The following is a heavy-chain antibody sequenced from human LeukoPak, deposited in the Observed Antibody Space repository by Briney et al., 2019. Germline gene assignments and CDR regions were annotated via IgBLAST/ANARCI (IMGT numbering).Heavy chain of an antibody. CDR2: IIPDFVTP. J-gene: IGHJ4*02. CDR3: ARDQEYGSGEYY. V-gene: IGHV1-69*13. CDR1: GAAFTNFV. Sequence: SVKVSCKASGAAFTNFVISWVRQAPGQGLEWMGKIIPDFVTPNYAQKFQGRVTITADESTSTAYMELSSLRSEDTAVYYCARDQEYGSGEYYWGQGTLVTVSS. D-gene: IGHD3-10*01.